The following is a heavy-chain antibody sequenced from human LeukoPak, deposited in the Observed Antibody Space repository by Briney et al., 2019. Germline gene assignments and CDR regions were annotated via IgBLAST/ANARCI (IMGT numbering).Heavy chain of an antibody. D-gene: IGHD2-15*01. CDR2: IYYSGST. CDR3: ARVQRYCSGGSCYGGGYFDY. CDR1: GGSISSGDYY. J-gene: IGHJ4*02. V-gene: IGHV4-30-4*01. Sequence: SETLSLTCTVSGGSISSGDYYWSGIRQPPGKGLEWIGYIYYSGSTYYNPSLKSRVTISVDTSKNQFSLKLSSVTAADTAVYYCARVQRYCSGGSCYGGGYFDYWGQGTLVTVSS.